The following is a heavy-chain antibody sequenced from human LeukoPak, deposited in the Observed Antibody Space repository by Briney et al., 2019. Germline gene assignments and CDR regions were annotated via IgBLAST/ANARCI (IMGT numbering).Heavy chain of an antibody. CDR3: ASAGHDGIGYKVC. J-gene: IGHJ4*02. CDR2: IYHSGSA. D-gene: IGHD3-22*01. CDR1: GGSISSSNW. V-gene: IGHV4-4*02. Sequence: PSETLSLTCAVSGGSISSSNWWSWARQPPGKGLEWIGEIYHSGSANYNPSLKSRVTISVDKSKNQFSLRLSSVTAADTAVYYCASAGHDGIGYKVCWGQGTLVTVSS.